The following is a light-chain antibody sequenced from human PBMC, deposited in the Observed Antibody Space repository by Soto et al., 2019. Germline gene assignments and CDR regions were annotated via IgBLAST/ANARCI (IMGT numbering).Light chain of an antibody. CDR2: DTS. J-gene: IGKJ2*01. CDR3: QQYNIWPYT. CDR1: QSVSSL. Sequence: IVLTQSPATLSVSPGERATLSCRASQSVSSLLAWYQQKPRQAPRLLIYDTSTSATGIPARFSGSGSGTDFTLTISSLQSEDFAIYYCQQYNIWPYTFGQGTKLEIK. V-gene: IGKV3-15*01.